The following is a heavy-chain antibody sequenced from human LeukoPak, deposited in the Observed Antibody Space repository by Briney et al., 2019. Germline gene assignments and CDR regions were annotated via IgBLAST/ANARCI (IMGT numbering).Heavy chain of an antibody. CDR3: ARGSPGDGSGSYYPYYFDY. V-gene: IGHV4-34*01. Sequence: PSETLSLTCAVYGGSFSGYYWSWIRQPQGKGLEWIGEINHSGSTNYNPSLKSRVTISVDTSKNQFSLKLSSVTAADTAVYYCARGSPGDGSGSYYPYYFDYWGQGTLVTVSS. D-gene: IGHD3-10*01. J-gene: IGHJ4*02. CDR2: INHSGST. CDR1: GGSFSGYY.